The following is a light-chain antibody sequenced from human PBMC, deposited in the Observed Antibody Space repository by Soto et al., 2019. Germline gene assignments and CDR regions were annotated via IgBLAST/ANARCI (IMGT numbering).Light chain of an antibody. CDR3: QQYNNWPLT. CDR1: QSVSNN. Sequence: VMTHSPATLSVSPGERATLSFRASQSVSNNLAWYQQKPGQAPRPLIYGISTMATGIPARFSGSGSGTEFTLTISRLQSEDFAVYYCQQYNNWPLTFGGGTKVDIK. V-gene: IGKV3-15*01. CDR2: GIS. J-gene: IGKJ4*01.